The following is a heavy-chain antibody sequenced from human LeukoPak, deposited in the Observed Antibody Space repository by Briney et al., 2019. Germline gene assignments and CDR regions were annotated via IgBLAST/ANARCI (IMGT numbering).Heavy chain of an antibody. CDR1: GYPFSNYD. V-gene: IGHV1-8*01. Sequence: ASVKVSCKASGYPFSNYDVNWVLQATGQGLEWMAWMNPGSGDTGYAQKFQGRLTMSSNISMNTASMELRSLTSEDTAVYFCARSRRGYYMDVWGTGTPVTVSS. CDR3: ARSRRGYYMDV. J-gene: IGHJ6*03. CDR2: MNPGSGDT.